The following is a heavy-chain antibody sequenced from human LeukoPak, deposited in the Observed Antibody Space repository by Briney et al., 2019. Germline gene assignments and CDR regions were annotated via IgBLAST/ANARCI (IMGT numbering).Heavy chain of an antibody. Sequence: GRSLRLSCAASEFTFSSYAMHWARQAPGKGLEWVSGISSDGGTTYYADSVKGRFAISRDNSKNTLYLQMNSLRAEDTALYYCASLYSTYYWGQGTLVTVSS. CDR2: ISSDGGTT. V-gene: IGHV3-23*01. CDR3: ASLYSTYY. D-gene: IGHD6-13*01. CDR1: EFTFSSYA. J-gene: IGHJ4*02.